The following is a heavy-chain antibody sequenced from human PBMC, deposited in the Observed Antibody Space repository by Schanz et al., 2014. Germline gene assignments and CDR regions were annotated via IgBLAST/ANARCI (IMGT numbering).Heavy chain of an antibody. Sequence: QIQLVQSGPEVKKPGATVKVSCKASGYIFINSGISWVRQAPGQGLEWMGWISGYNHNKEYDQKFQGRVTMTTDTSASTAYMELSSLRSEDTAVYSCARGVRGYGANNDFDYWGQGTLVTVSS. D-gene: IGHD5-12*01. V-gene: IGHV1-18*01. J-gene: IGHJ4*02. CDR3: ARGVRGYGANNDFDY. CDR1: GYIFINSG. CDR2: ISGYNHNK.